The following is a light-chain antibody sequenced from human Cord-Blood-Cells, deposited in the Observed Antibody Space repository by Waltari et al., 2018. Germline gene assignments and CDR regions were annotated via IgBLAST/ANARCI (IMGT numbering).Light chain of an antibody. CDR1: HTHVRAYNS. V-gene: IGLV2-14*01. Sequence: QSALTQPAPVSGSPGHSTTIACTVTHTHVRAYNSVPCYLQHPGQTPRLMIYDVSTRPSAVSTHFSGSKSGNTASMTISGLQAEDEADYYCSSYTSSSTLMLFGTGTKVTVL. J-gene: IGLJ1*01. CDR3: SSYTSSSTLML. CDR2: DVS.